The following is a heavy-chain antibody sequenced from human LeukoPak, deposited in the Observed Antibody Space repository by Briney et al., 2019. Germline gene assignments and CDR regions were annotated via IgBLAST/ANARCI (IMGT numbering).Heavy chain of an antibody. V-gene: IGHV1-2*02. D-gene: IGHD7-27*01. J-gene: IGHJ6*03. CDR1: GYTFTGYY. CDR2: INPNSGGT. Sequence: ASVKVSCKASGYTFTGYYMHWVRQAPGQGLEWMGWINPNSGGTNYAQKFQGRVTMTRDTSISTAYMELSRLRSDDTAVYYCAREPRCQADLGCYYYMDVRGKGTTVTVSS. CDR3: AREPRCQADLGCYYYMDV.